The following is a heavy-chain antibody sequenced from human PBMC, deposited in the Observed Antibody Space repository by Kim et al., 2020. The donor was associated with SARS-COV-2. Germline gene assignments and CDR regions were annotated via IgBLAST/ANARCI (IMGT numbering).Heavy chain of an antibody. CDR3: ARHPGDSSGYYQGYYGMDV. Sequence: SETLSLTCTVSGGSISSTSYYWGWIRQPPGKGLEWIGSIYYSGSTYYNPSLTSRVTISVDTSKNQFSLRLSSVTAADTAVYYCARHPGDSSGYYQGYYGMDVWGQGTTVTVSS. CDR2: IYYSGST. CDR1: GGSISSTSYY. V-gene: IGHV4-39*07. D-gene: IGHD3-22*01. J-gene: IGHJ6*02.